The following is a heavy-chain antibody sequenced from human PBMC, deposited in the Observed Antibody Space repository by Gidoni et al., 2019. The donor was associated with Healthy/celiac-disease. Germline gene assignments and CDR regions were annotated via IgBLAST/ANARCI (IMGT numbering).Heavy chain of an antibody. CDR1: GFTFSSYS. J-gene: IGHJ4*02. V-gene: IGHV3-21*01. D-gene: IGHD6-25*01. CDR3: ARVRRGIIAAEDY. Sequence: EVQLVESGGRLVKPGWSLRLSCAASGFTFSSYSMNWVRQAPGKGLEWVSSISSSRSYIYYADSVKGRFTISRDNAKNSLYLQMNSLRAEDTAVYYCARVRRGIIAAEDYWGQGTLVTVSS. CDR2: ISSSRSYI.